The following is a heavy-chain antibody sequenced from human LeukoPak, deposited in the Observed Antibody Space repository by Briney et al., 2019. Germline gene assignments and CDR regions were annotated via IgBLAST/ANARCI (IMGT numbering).Heavy chain of an antibody. V-gene: IGHV3-23*01. CDR1: GFTFSDYA. CDR2: ITGSGLTT. D-gene: IGHD2-15*01. CDR3: AKFLIPRYSDNGMDV. Sequence: GGSLRLSCTTSGFTFSDYAMTWVRQAPGKGLEWVSIITGSGLTTYYADSVKGRFTISGDNSKDTLYLQMNSLRAEDTAVYYCAKFLIPRYSDNGMDVWGQGTTVTVSS. J-gene: IGHJ6*02.